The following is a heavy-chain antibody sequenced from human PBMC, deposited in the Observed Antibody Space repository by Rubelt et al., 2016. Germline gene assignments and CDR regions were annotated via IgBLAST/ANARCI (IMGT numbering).Heavy chain of an antibody. CDR1: GGSFSGYY. CDR3: ARRYDSSGYYSLLYGMDV. D-gene: IGHD3-22*01. J-gene: IGHJ6*02. CDR2: INHSGST. Sequence: QVQLQQWGAGLLKPSETLSLTCAVYGGSFSGYYWSWIRQPPGKGLEWIGEINHSGSTNYNPSLKSRVTISVDTSKNQVSLKLRAVTAADTAVYYCARRYDSSGYYSLLYGMDVWGQGTTVTVSS. V-gene: IGHV4-34*01.